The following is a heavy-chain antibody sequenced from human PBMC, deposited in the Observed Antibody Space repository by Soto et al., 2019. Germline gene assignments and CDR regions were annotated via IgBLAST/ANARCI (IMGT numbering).Heavy chain of an antibody. CDR1: GFTFDDDG. Sequence: EVQLVESGGSVVRPGGSLRLSCTASGFTFDDDGMAWVRQVPGKGLEWVSGINWNAGNSGYADSVKGRFTISRDNVRNTLFLKMNCLRAGDTALYYCARAFSGHDYYFDSWGQGTLVSVST. CDR3: ARAFSGHDYYFDS. CDR2: INWNAGNS. J-gene: IGHJ4*02. V-gene: IGHV3-20*04. D-gene: IGHD5-12*01.